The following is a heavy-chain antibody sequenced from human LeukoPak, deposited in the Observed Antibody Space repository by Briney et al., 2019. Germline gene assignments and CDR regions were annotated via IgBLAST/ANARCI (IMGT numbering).Heavy chain of an antibody. D-gene: IGHD3-10*01. J-gene: IGHJ4*02. CDR2: ISPSSIYI. CDR1: GFTFSDFG. Sequence: GGSLRLSCAASGFTFSDFGMMWVRQAPGKGLEWVSSISPSSIYIYYADSVKGRFTISRDSAKNSLFLQMNSLRAEDTAVYYCAREGYGSGTYPDYWGRGTLVTVSS. CDR3: AREGYGSGTYPDY. V-gene: IGHV3-21*01.